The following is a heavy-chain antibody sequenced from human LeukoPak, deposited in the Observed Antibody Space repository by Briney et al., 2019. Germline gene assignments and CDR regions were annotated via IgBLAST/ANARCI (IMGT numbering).Heavy chain of an antibody. CDR3: ARDRSMGGRGFDY. CDR1: GFTFSSYG. D-gene: IGHD6-6*01. V-gene: IGHV3-23*01. Sequence: SGGSLRLSCAASGFTFSSYGMHWVRQAPGKGLEWVSVISGGGDSTDYADSMKGRFTISRDNSKNTLYLQMNSLRAEDTAVYYCARDRSMGGRGFDYWGQGTLVTVSS. CDR2: ISGGGDST. J-gene: IGHJ4*02.